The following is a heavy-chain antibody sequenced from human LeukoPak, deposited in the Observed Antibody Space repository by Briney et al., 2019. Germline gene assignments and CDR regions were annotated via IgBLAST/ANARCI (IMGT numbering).Heavy chain of an antibody. J-gene: IGHJ5*02. CDR3: ARDSLNWFDP. CDR2: IYYSGST. CDR1: GDSVSSYY. Sequence: SETLSLTCTVSGDSVSSYYWSWIRQPPGKGLEWIGYIYYSGSTNYNPSLKSRVTISVDTYKNQFSLKLSSVTAADTAVYYCARDSLNWFDPWGQGTLVTVSS. V-gene: IGHV4-59*02.